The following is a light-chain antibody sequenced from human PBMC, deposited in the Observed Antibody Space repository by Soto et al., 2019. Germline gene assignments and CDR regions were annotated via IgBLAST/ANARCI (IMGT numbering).Light chain of an antibody. CDR1: QDIKEW. CDR3: QHYHHYPWT. V-gene: IGKV1-5*03. J-gene: IGKJ1*01. Sequence: DIQMTQSPSTLSASVGDRVIITCRASQDIKEWLAWYQQRPGKAPKLLIYGASKLLTGVPSRFSGSGSGTELTLIITDLLYDDLATYFCQHYHHYPWTFGQGTKVEV. CDR2: GAS.